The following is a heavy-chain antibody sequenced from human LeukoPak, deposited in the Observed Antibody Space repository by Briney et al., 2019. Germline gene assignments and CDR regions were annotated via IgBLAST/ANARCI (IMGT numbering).Heavy chain of an antibody. D-gene: IGHD1-14*01. Sequence: GGSLRLSCAASGFTFTTYWMSWVRQAPGKGLEWVANIKQDGTEKYYVDSVKGRFTISRDNSKNTLYLHINSLRPEDTALYYCVKDNPLDYWGQGTLVIVSS. V-gene: IGHV3-7*01. CDR3: VKDNPLDY. CDR1: GFTFTTYW. J-gene: IGHJ4*02. CDR2: IKQDGTEK.